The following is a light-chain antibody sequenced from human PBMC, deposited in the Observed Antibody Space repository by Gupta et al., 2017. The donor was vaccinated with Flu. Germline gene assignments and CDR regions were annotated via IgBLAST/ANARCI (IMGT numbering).Light chain of an antibody. J-gene: IGKJ1*01. Sequence: DIQMTHSPSTLSASVGDRVTITCRASQSITSWLAWYQQKPGKAPKLLIYKASSVESGVPSRFSGSGSGTEFTLTISSPQPDDFASYYCQQENSSSWTFGQGTKVEIK. CDR2: KAS. V-gene: IGKV1-5*03. CDR1: QSITSW. CDR3: QQENSSSWT.